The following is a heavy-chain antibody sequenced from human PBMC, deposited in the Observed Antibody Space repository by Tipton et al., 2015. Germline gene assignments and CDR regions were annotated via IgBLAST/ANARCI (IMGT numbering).Heavy chain of an antibody. Sequence: TLSLACTVSGGSVNSANYYWSWIRQPPGKGLEWIGYISYSGSTHYNPSLKSRVTISVDTSKNQFSLKLSSVTAADTAVYYCARLFYSTSWYWFDPWGQGILVTVSP. CDR2: ISYSGST. V-gene: IGHV4-61*01. CDR1: GGSVNSANYY. J-gene: IGHJ5*02. CDR3: ARLFYSTSWYWFDP. D-gene: IGHD6-13*01.